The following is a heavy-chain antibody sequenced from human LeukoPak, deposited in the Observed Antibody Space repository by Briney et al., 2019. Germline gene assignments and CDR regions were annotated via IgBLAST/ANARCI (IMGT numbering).Heavy chain of an antibody. V-gene: IGHV4-34*01. J-gene: IGHJ6*03. CDR3: ARGIAARGHYYYYMDV. CDR1: GGSFSGYY. CDR2: INHSGST. Sequence: PSETLSLTCAVYGGSFSGYYWSWIRQPPGKGLEWIGEINHSGSTNYNPSLKSRVTISVDTSKNQFSLKLSSVTAADTAVYYCARGIAARGHYYYYMDVWGKGTTVTVSS. D-gene: IGHD6-6*01.